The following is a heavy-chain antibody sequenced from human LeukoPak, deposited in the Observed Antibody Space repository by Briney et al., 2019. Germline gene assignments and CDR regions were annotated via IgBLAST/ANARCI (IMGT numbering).Heavy chain of an antibody. V-gene: IGHV1-69*05. D-gene: IGHD1-26*01. CDR1: GGTFSSYA. J-gene: IGHJ4*02. Sequence: GASVKVSCKASGGTFSSYAISWVRQAPGQGLEWMGRIIPIFGTANYAQKFQGRVTITTDESTSTAYMELSSLRSEDTAVYYCAREPRSVGWELLRGYFDYWGQGTLVTVSS. CDR3: AREPRSVGWELLRGYFDY. CDR2: IIPIFGTA.